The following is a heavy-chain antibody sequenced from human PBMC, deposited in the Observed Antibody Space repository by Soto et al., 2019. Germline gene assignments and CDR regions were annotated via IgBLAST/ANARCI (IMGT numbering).Heavy chain of an antibody. Sequence: SETLSLTCTVSGGSISSYYWSWIRQPPGKGLEWIGYIYYSGSTNYNPSLKSRVTISVDTSKNQFSLKLSSVTAADTAVYYCGRQGVYYDILTGYDPKDVRGWFDPWGQGTLVTVSS. J-gene: IGHJ5*02. CDR1: GGSISSYY. CDR3: GRQGVYYDILTGYDPKDVRGWFDP. V-gene: IGHV4-59*08. D-gene: IGHD3-9*01. CDR2: IYYSGST.